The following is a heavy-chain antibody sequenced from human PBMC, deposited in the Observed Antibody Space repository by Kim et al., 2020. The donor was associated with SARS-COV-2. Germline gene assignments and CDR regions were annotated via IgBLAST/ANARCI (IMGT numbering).Heavy chain of an antibody. CDR1: GFTFSSYG. CDR3: ATGYYYDP. Sequence: GGSLRLSCAASGFTFSSYGMHWVRQAPGKGLEWVAVISYDGSNKYYADSVKGRFTISRDNSKNTLYLQMNSLRAEDTAVYYCATGYYYDPWGPGILVTGS. V-gene: IGHV3-30*03. J-gene: IGHJ5*02. CDR2: ISYDGSNK. D-gene: IGHD3-10*01.